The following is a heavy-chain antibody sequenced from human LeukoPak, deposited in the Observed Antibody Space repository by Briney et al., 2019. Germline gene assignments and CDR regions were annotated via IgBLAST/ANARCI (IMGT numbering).Heavy chain of an antibody. Sequence: GESLKISCNASGYSFITYWIGWVRQMPGKGLEWMGIIYPADSTAHYSPSFQGQVTISVDKSINTAYLQWSRLKASDTAMYYCARQPKSGYSGYESDCWGQGTLVTVSS. V-gene: IGHV5-51*01. J-gene: IGHJ4*02. CDR3: ARQPKSGYSGYESDC. CDR1: GYSFITYW. D-gene: IGHD5-12*01. CDR2: IYPADSTA.